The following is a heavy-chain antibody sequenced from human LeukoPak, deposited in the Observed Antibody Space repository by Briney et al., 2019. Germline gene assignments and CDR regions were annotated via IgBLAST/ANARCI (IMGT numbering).Heavy chain of an antibody. J-gene: IGHJ4*02. CDR2: IYSDGTT. D-gene: IGHD6-19*01. CDR3: ARARPIWAVAGSLPDY. V-gene: IGHV3-53*01. CDR1: GFTFSTYS. Sequence: GGSLRLSCAASGFTFSTYSMNWVRQTPGRGLEWVSVIYSDGTTKYADSAKGRFTISRDNSKSMVYLQMDRLRAEDTAVYYCARARPIWAVAGSLPDYWGQGTLVTVSS.